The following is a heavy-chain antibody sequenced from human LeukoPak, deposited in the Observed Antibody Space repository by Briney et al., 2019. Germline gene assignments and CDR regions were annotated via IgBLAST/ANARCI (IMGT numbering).Heavy chain of an antibody. D-gene: IGHD3-22*01. CDR3: ARGDVYYDSSGYYYWFDP. CDR1: GGSISSYY. J-gene: IGHJ5*02. V-gene: IGHV4-59*01. Sequence: SETLSLTCTVSGGSISSYYWSWIRQPPGKGLEWIGCIYYSGSTNYNPSLKSRVTISVDTSKNQFSLKLSSVTAADTAVYYCARGDVYYDSSGYYYWFDPWGQGTLVTVSS. CDR2: IYYSGST.